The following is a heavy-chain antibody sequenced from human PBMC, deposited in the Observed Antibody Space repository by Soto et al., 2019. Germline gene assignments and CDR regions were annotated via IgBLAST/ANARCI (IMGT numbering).Heavy chain of an antibody. V-gene: IGHV1-3*01. D-gene: IGHD4-4*01. J-gene: IGHJ5*02. CDR2: INAGSGNT. Sequence: GASVKVSCKASGYTFTSYAMHWVRQAPGQRLEWMGWINAGSGNTKYSQKFQGRVTITRDTSASTAYMELSSLRSEDTAVYYCARGWDYSNYGWFDPWGQGTLVTVSS. CDR3: ARGWDYSNYGWFDP. CDR1: GYTFTSYA.